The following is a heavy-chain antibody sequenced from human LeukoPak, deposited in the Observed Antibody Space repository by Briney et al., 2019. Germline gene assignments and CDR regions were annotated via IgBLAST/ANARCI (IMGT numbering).Heavy chain of an antibody. Sequence: GGSLRLSCAASGFTFSDHYMDWVRQAPGKGLEWVGRTRNKANGYTTEYAASVKGRFTISRNDSKNSLYLQMNSLKTEDTAVYYCARDRSGGSHYYYYYYMDVWGKGTTVTVSS. D-gene: IGHD1-26*01. CDR1: GFTFSDHY. CDR2: TRNKANGYTT. V-gene: IGHV3-72*01. CDR3: ARDRSGGSHYYYYYYMDV. J-gene: IGHJ6*03.